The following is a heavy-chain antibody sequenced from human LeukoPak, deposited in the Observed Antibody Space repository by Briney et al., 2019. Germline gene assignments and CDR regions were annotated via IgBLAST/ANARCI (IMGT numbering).Heavy chain of an antibody. CDR3: ARDGGDMGATVFDY. CDR2: IYSGGST. Sequence: GGSLRLSCAASGFTVSSNYMSWVRQAPGKGLEWVSVIYSGGSTYYADSVKGRFTISRDNAKNSLYLQMNSLRAEDTAVYYCARDGGDMGATVFDYWGQGTLVTVSS. J-gene: IGHJ4*02. V-gene: IGHV3-53*01. CDR1: GFTVSSNY. D-gene: IGHD1-26*01.